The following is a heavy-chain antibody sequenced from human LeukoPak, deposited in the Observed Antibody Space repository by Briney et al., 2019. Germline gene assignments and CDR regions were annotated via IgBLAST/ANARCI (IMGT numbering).Heavy chain of an antibody. CDR1: GFTFSSYS. D-gene: IGHD3-22*01. CDR2: ISSSSSTI. CDR3: ARDPPTNYYDSSGPSLDAFDI. Sequence: GSLRLSCAASGFTFSSYSMNWVRQAPGKGLEWVSYISSSSSTIYYADSVKGRFTISRDNAKNSLYLQMNSLRAEDTAVYYCARDPPTNYYDSSGPSLDAFDIWGQGTMVTVSS. V-gene: IGHV3-48*01. J-gene: IGHJ3*02.